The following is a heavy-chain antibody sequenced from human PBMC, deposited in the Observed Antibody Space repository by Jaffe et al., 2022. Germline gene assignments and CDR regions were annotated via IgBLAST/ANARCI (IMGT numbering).Heavy chain of an antibody. D-gene: IGHD3-3*01. Sequence: QVQLVQSGAEVKKPGASVKVSCKASGYTFTSYAMHWVRQAPGQRLEWMGWINAGNGNTKYSQKFQGRVTITRDTSASTAYMELSSLRSEDTAVYYCARDNGPTAYDFWSGSSWPFDYWGQGTLVTVSS. J-gene: IGHJ4*02. CDR2: INAGNGNT. CDR3: ARDNGPTAYDFWSGSSWPFDY. V-gene: IGHV1-3*01. CDR1: GYTFTSYA.